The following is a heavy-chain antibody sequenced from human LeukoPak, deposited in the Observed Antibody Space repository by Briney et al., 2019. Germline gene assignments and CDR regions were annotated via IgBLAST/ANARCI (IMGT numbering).Heavy chain of an antibody. CDR3: ARAIGWDEPFDL. CDR2: INTDGSST. D-gene: IGHD1-26*01. J-gene: IGHJ3*01. V-gene: IGHV3-74*01. CDR1: GFTLSNFW. Sequence: GGSLRLSCSASGFTLSNFWIHWVRQAPGKGLVWVSRINTDGSSTNYADSVKGRFAVSRDNAKNTLYLQMNSLRVEDTALYYCARAIGWDEPFDLWGQGTMVTVSS.